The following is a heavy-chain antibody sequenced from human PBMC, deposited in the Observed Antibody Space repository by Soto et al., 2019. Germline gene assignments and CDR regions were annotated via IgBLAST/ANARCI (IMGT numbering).Heavy chain of an antibody. CDR1: GGSISSSHW. CDR3: ARVVLTITRGAFDA. D-gene: IGHD3-9*01. J-gene: IGHJ3*01. CDR2: ISHSGTS. V-gene: IGHV4-4*02. Sequence: QVQLQESGPGLVKPSGTLSLTCAVSGGSISSSHWWTWVRQSPGKGLEYIGEISHSGTSNSNPSLKIRVTLSVDKSKIHFSLTLTSVTAADTAVYYCARVVLTITRGAFDAWGQGTLVIVSS.